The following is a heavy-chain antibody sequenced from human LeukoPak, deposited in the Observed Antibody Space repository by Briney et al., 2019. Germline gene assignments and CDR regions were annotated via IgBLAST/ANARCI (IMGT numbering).Heavy chain of an antibody. V-gene: IGHV3-11*05. CDR3: ARDRAPSGFYLGDFYY. Sequence: GVSLRLSCAASGFTFSDYYMSWIRQAPGKGLEWVSYSGISSSYTKYADSVKGRFTISRDNAKKSLYLQMNSLRADDSAVYYCARDRAPSGFYLGDFYYWGQGALVTVSS. CDR1: GFTFSDYY. J-gene: IGHJ4*02. D-gene: IGHD3-22*01. CDR2: SGISSSYT.